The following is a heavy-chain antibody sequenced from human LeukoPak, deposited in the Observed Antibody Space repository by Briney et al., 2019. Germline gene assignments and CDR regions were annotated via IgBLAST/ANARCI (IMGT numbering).Heavy chain of an antibody. Sequence: GRSLRLSCAASGFTFSSYGMHWVRQAAGKGLEWVAGIWYDGSNKYCADSVKGRFTISRDNSKNTLYLQMNSLRAEDTAVYYCARASGLYYYDSSGYYFRRGMDVWGQGTTVTVSS. V-gene: IGHV3-33*01. D-gene: IGHD3-22*01. CDR1: GFTFSSYG. CDR3: ARASGLYYYDSSGYYFRRGMDV. CDR2: IWYDGSNK. J-gene: IGHJ6*02.